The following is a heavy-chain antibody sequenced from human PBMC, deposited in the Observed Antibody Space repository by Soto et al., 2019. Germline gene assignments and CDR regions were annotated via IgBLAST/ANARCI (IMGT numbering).Heavy chain of an antibody. CDR3: ARSSGSAYWFDP. D-gene: IGHD6-6*01. CDR2: ISAYNGNT. J-gene: IGHJ5*02. CDR1: GYTFTSYG. V-gene: IGHV1-18*01. Sequence: QVQLVQSGAEVKKPGASVKVSCKASGYTFTSYGISWVRQAPGQGLEWMGWISAYNGNTNYAQQRQGRVTMTTDTSTSTAYTELRSLRSDDTAVYYCARSSGSAYWFDPWGQGTLVTVSS.